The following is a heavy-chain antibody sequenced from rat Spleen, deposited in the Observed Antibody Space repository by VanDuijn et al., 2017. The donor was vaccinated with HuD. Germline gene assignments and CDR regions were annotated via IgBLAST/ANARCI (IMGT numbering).Heavy chain of an antibody. V-gene: IGHV2-13*01. J-gene: IGHJ2*01. D-gene: IGHD4-3*01. Sequence: QVQLKESGPGLVQPSQTLSLTCTVSGFSLSNYGVIWVRQPPGKGLEWMGGIWGDGSTNYNSALKSRLSISRDTSKSQVFLKMNSLQPEDTGTYYCARHPPSFGVRGFDYWGQGVMVTVSS. CDR2: IWGDGST. CDR3: ARHPPSFGVRGFDY. CDR1: GFSLSNYG.